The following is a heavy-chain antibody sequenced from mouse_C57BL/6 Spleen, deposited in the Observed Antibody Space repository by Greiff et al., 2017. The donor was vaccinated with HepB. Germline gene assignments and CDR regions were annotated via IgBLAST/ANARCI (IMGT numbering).Heavy chain of an antibody. V-gene: IGHV1-26*01. D-gene: IGHD2-4*01. Sequence: EVQLQQSGPELVKPGASVKISCKASGYTFTDYYMNWVKQSHGKSLEWIGDINPNNGGTSYNQKFKGKATLTVDKSSSTAYMELRSLTSEDSAVYYGARSGYDYDGGNYFDYWGQGTTLTVSS. CDR2: INPNNGGT. CDR1: GYTFTDYY. J-gene: IGHJ2*01. CDR3: ARSGYDYDGGNYFDY.